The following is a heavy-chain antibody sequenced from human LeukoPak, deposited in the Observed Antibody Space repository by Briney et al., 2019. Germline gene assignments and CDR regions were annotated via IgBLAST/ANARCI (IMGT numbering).Heavy chain of an antibody. D-gene: IGHD3-9*01. CDR3: ASLGLYFDWLSWFDP. CDR1: GYSIRNGYY. Sequence: SETLSLTCTVSGYSIRNGYYWGWIRQPPGKGLEWIGSIYYSGSTYYNPSLKSRVTISVDTSKNQFSLKLSSVTAADTAVYYCASLGLYFDWLSWFDPWGQGTLVTVSS. V-gene: IGHV4-38-2*02. J-gene: IGHJ5*02. CDR2: IYYSGST.